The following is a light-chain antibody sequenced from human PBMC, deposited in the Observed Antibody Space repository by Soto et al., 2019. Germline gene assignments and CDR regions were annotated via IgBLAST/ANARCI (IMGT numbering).Light chain of an antibody. CDR2: GAS. J-gene: IGKJ1*01. CDR3: QQYNNWPSWT. V-gene: IGKV3-15*01. CDR1: QSVSSN. Sequence: EIVMTQSPATLSVSPGERATLSCRASQSVSSNLAWYQQKPGQAPRLLIYGASTRATGIPARFIGSGSGTEFTLTISSLQSEDFAVYYCQQYNNWPSWTFGQGTKVEIK.